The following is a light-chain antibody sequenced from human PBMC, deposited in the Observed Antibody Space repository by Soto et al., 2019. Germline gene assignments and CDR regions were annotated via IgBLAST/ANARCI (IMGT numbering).Light chain of an antibody. CDR2: EVS. J-gene: IGLJ1*01. CDR1: SSDVGSYNR. V-gene: IGLV2-18*02. Sequence: QSALTQPPSVSGSPGQSVTISCPGTSSDVGSYNRVSWYQQSPGTAPKLMIYEVSNRPSGVPDRFSGSRSGNTASLTISGLQAEDEAHYYCGSFTSRNTYVFGTGTKVT. CDR3: GSFTSRNTYV.